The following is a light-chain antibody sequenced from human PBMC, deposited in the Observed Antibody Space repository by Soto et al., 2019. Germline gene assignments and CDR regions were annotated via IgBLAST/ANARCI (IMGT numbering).Light chain of an antibody. V-gene: IGKV4-1*01. Sequence: DIVMTQSPDSLAVSLGERATINCKSSQSVLYSSNNKNYLAWYQQKPGQSPKLLIYWASTRESGVPDRFSGSGSGTDFTLTISSLQAEDVAVYYCQQYYSTAVTFGGGTKVEIK. J-gene: IGKJ4*01. CDR2: WAS. CDR1: QSVLYSSNNKNY. CDR3: QQYYSTAVT.